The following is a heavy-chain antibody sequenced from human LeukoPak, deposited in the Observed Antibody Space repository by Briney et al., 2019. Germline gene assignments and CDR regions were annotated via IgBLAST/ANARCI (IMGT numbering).Heavy chain of an antibody. CDR2: ISDTGGST. J-gene: IGHJ4*02. D-gene: IGHD1-1*01. CDR1: GFTFSNYA. Sequence: PGGSLRLSCAASGFTFSNYAMNWVRQAPGKGLEWVSIISDTGGSTNYPDSVKGRFTISRDNSKNTLYLRMNSLRAEDTAVYYCAKSRVQGGHSFDYWGQGTLVTVSS. CDR3: AKSRVQGGHSFDY. V-gene: IGHV3-23*01.